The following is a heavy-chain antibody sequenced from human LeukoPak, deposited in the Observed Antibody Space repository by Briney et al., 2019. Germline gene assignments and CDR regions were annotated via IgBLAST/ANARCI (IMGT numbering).Heavy chain of an antibody. CDR2: IYYSGTT. J-gene: IGHJ4*02. CDR3: ASTRSSSWSFFDF. Sequence: SETLSLTCTVSGVSISSSDYYWGWIRQPPGKGLEWIGIIYYSGTTYYNPSLKSRVTISADTSKDQFSLRLSSVTAADTAVYYCASTRSSSWSFFDFWGQGTLLVVSS. CDR1: GVSISSSDYY. V-gene: IGHV4-39*01. D-gene: IGHD6-13*01.